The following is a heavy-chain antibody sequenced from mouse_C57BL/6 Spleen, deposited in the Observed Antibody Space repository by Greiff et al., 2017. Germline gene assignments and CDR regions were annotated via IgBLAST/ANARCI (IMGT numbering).Heavy chain of an antibody. CDR3: ARYYRDAMDY. Sequence: QVQLQQPGAELVRPGSSVKLSCKASGYTFTSYWMHWVKQRPIQGLEWIGNIDPSDSETHYNQKFKDKATLTVDKSSSTAYMQLSSLTSEDSAVYYCARYYRDAMDYWGQGTSVTVSS. J-gene: IGHJ4*01. CDR2: IDPSDSET. CDR1: GYTFTSYW. D-gene: IGHD2-14*01. V-gene: IGHV1-52*01.